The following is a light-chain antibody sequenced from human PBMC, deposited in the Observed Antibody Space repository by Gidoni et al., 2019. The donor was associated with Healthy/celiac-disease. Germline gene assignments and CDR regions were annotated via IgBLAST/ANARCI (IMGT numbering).Light chain of an antibody. CDR2: DVS. Sequence: QSALTQPRAVSGSPGQSVTISCTGTSSDVCGYNYVSWYQQHPGKAPKLMIYDVSQRPSGVPDRFSGSKSGNTASLTISELQAEDEADYCCCSYAGSYTVVFGGGTKLTVL. V-gene: IGLV2-11*01. J-gene: IGLJ2*01. CDR3: CSYAGSYTVV. CDR1: SSDVCGYNY.